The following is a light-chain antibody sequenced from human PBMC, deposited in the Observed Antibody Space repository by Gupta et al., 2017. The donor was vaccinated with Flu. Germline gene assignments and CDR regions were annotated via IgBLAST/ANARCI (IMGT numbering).Light chain of an antibody. Sequence: QSVLTQPPSASETPGQRVTISCSGSSSNIGSNPVNWYQHLPGTAPKLIIYSNNQRPSGVPDRFSGSKSGTSASLAISGLQSEEEADYYCAAWDDSLNGPVFGGGTKLTVL. V-gene: IGLV1-44*01. J-gene: IGLJ3*02. CDR3: AAWDDSLNGPV. CDR1: SSNIGSNP. CDR2: SNN.